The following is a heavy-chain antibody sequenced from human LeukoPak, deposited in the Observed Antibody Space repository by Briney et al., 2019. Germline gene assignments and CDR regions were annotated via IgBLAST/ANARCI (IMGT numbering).Heavy chain of an antibody. V-gene: IGHV3-30*03. CDR3: ARVVVVPAAKGGYYFDY. Sequence: GGSLRLSCVASGFKFSDHGMDWVRQAPGKGLEWVAVIAADGGVKQYADSVKGRFTLSRDNSKNTLFVQMDSLSVEDTAVYYCARVVVVPAAKGGYYFDYWGQGTLVTVSS. J-gene: IGHJ4*02. CDR2: IAADGGVK. CDR1: GFKFSDHG. D-gene: IGHD2-2*01.